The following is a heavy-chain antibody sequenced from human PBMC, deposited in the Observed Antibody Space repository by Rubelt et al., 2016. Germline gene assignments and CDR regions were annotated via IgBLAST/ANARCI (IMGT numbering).Heavy chain of an antibody. V-gene: IGHV1-8*01. CDR3: ARTRKYLLRFLAYVGGGFDY. CDR2: MNPNSGNT. D-gene: IGHD3-3*01. Sequence: GWMNPNSGNTGYAQKFQGRVTMTRNTSISTAYMELSSLRSEDTAVYYCARTRKYLLRFLAYVGGGFDYWGQGTLVTVSS. J-gene: IGHJ4*02.